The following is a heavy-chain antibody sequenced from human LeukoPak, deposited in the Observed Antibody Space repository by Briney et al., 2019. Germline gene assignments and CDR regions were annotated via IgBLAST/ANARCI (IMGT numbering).Heavy chain of an antibody. CDR3: ARGLAPGWGYYHYYMDV. CDR1: GGSISSYY. J-gene: IGHJ6*03. V-gene: IGHV4-59*01. CDR2: IYTTGTT. Sequence: PSETLSLTCTVSGGSISSYYWSWIRQPPGKGLEWIGHIYTTGTTNYNPSLKSRVTISVDTSKNQFSLKLSSVTAADTAVYYCARGLAPGWGYYHYYMDVWGKGTTVTISS. D-gene: IGHD6-19*01.